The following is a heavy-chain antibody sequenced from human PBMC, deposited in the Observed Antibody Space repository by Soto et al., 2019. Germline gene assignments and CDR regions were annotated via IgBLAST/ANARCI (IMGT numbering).Heavy chain of an antibody. Sequence: QVAFQESGPGPVKPLETLFLPLHVSCGPITNYYCRWFRPPPGKGLEWIGYIQYSGYSAYNLSLKRRVTMSMDTSKTHFSLMLESVTAADTAVYYCARHGFGTLHGLVDVWGQGTTVIVSS. CDR1: CGPITNYY. V-gene: IGHV4-59*08. CDR3: ARHGFGTLHGLVDV. D-gene: IGHD3-10*01. CDR2: IQYSGYS. J-gene: IGHJ6*02.